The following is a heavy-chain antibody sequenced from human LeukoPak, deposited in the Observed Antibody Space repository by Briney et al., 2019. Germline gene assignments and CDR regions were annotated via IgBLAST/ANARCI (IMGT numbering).Heavy chain of an antibody. Sequence: GGSLSLSCAASGFTFDDYAMHWVRQAPGKGLEWVSGISWNSGSIGYADSVKGRFTISRDNAKNSLYLQMNSLRAEDTALYYCAKDIREQWLDYFDYWGQGTLVTVSS. CDR1: GFTFDDYA. CDR2: ISWNSGSI. D-gene: IGHD6-19*01. V-gene: IGHV3-9*01. CDR3: AKDIREQWLDYFDY. J-gene: IGHJ4*02.